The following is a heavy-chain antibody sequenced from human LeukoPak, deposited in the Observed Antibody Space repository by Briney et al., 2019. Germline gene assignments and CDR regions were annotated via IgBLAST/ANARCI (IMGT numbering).Heavy chain of an antibody. Sequence: GGSLRLSCAASGLTVSSNYMSWVRQAPGKGLEWVSLIYSSGSTYYADSVKGRFTISRDNSKNTLFLQMNSLTAEDTAMYYCTRMFLSGDGYKVGYFDYWGQGTLVTVSS. V-gene: IGHV3-53*01. J-gene: IGHJ4*02. CDR2: IYSSGST. CDR3: TRMFLSGDGYKVGYFDY. D-gene: IGHD5-24*01. CDR1: GLTVSSNY.